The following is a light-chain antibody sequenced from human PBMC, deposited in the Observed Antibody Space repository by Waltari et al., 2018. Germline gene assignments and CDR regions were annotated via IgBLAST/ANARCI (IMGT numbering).Light chain of an antibody. CDR1: TSNIGTNT. Sequence: QSVLTQPPSTSGTPGQTVTIPCSGSTSNIGTNTVTWYQLLPGTAPKTVIFANYHRPSGVPDRFSASKSGTSASLVISGLQSEDEADYFCATWDDSLSGRVFGGETKVTVL. CDR3: ATWDDSLSGRV. J-gene: IGLJ3*02. CDR2: ANY. V-gene: IGLV1-44*01.